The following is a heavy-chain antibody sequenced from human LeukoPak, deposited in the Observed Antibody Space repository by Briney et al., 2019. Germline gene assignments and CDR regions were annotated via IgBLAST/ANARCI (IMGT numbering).Heavy chain of an antibody. V-gene: IGHV4-31*03. J-gene: IGHJ6*02. CDR3: ASMSGYCSSTSCYASDYYYYGMDV. D-gene: IGHD2-2*03. CDR1: GGSISSGGYY. Sequence: SETLSLTCTVSGGSISSGGYYWSWIRQHPGKGLEWIGYIYYGGSTYYNPSLKSRVTISVDTSKNQFSLKLSSVTAADTAVYYCASMSGYCSSTSCYASDYYYYGMDVWGQGTTVTVSS. CDR2: IYYGGST.